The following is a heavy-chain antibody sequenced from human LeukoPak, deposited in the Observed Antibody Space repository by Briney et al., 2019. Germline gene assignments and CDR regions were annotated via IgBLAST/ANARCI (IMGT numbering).Heavy chain of an antibody. J-gene: IGHJ5*02. CDR1: GGSINRYY. V-gene: IGHV4-59*01. Sequence: PSETLSLTCTVSGGSINRYYWNWLRQPPGKPLEWIGHIYYSGNTKYNPSLNSRVTISVDTSKNQFSLKLSSVTAADTAVYYCARAPTQYYYGSGSYYNYNWFDPWGQGTLVTVSS. CDR3: ARAPTQYYYGSGSYYNYNWFDP. D-gene: IGHD3-10*01. CDR2: IYYSGNT.